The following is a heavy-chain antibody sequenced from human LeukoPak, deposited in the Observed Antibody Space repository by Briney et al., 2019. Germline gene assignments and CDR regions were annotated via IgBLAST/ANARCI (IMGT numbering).Heavy chain of an antibody. CDR2: IYYSGST. CDR1: GGSISSYY. D-gene: IGHD6-19*01. Sequence: SETLSLTCTVSGGSISSYYWSWIRQPPGKGLEWIGYIYYSGSTNYNPSLKSRVTMSVDTSKNQFSLKLSSVTAADTAVYYCARDLGYSSGWYDYWGQGTLVTVSS. V-gene: IGHV4-59*01. J-gene: IGHJ4*02. CDR3: ARDLGYSSGWYDY.